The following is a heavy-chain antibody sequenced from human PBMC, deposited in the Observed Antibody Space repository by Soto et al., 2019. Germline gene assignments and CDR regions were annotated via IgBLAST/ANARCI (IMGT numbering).Heavy chain of an antibody. CDR2: INPDGRTI. Sequence: VGSLRLSCAASAFSFSTSWMHWVRQAPGEGLVWVSRINPDGRTINYADSVKGRFTISRDNAKNTLYLQMNSLRAEDTAVYYCARLYDSSGYIKDYWGQGTLVTVSS. V-gene: IGHV3-74*01. CDR3: ARLYDSSGYIKDY. D-gene: IGHD3-22*01. J-gene: IGHJ4*02. CDR1: AFSFSTSW.